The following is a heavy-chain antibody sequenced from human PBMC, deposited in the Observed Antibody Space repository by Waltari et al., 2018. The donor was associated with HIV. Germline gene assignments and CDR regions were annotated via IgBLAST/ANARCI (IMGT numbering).Heavy chain of an antibody. CDR2: WSPKNGKR. J-gene: IGHJ5*02. CDR1: GYAFTDYH. Sequence: QAQLVQSGAEVRKPGASVKVSCKTSGYAFTDYHINWVRRAAGQGLEWMGWWSPKNGKRWSSKRFQDSVTMTRNAPTSIVFLETGGFEPEDTAFYYCTNGRPGGTFVDHWGHGTLVTVS. D-gene: IGHD3-16*01. CDR3: TNGRPGGTFVDH. V-gene: IGHV1-8*01.